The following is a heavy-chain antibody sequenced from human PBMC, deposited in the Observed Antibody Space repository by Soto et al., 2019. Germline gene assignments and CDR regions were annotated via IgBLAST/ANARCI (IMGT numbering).Heavy chain of an antibody. Sequence: SETLSLTCTVSGGSISSGDYYWSWIRQPPGKGLEWIGYIYYSGSTYYNPSLKSRVTISVDTSKNQFSLKLSSVTAADTAVYYCARARYPGIVGPYYDILTGYYFDYWGQGTLVTVSS. CDR1: GGSISSGDYY. CDR2: IYYSGST. CDR3: ARARYPGIVGPYYDILTGYYFDY. J-gene: IGHJ4*02. V-gene: IGHV4-30-4*01. D-gene: IGHD3-9*01.